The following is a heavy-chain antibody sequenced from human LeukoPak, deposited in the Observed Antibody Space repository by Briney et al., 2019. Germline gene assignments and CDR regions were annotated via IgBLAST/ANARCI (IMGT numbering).Heavy chain of an antibody. CDR1: GYTFTSYG. CDR2: MNPNSGNT. V-gene: IGHV1-8*03. CDR3: ARGRRDGYNYPNRIGRIDY. J-gene: IGHJ4*02. D-gene: IGHD5-24*01. Sequence: ASVKVSCKASGYTFTSYGISWVRQATGQGLEWMGWMNPNSGNTGYAQKFQGRVTITRDTSISTAYMELSSLRSEDTAVYYCARGRRDGYNYPNRIGRIDYWGQGTLVTVSS.